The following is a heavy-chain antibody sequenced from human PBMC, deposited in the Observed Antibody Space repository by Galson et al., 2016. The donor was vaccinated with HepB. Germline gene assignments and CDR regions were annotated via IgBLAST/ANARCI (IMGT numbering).Heavy chain of an antibody. D-gene: IGHD2-21*02. CDR1: GYILTDLT. CDR3: ATLRAYCGDHCYHDF. V-gene: IGHV1-24*01. Sequence: SVKVSCKVSGYILTDLTMHWVRQAPGKGLEWMGGYDPEDGKTTHAQKFQGRVIMTEDTSTDTAYMELSSLRSDDTAIYYCATLRAYCGDHCYHDFWGQGTLVAVSS. J-gene: IGHJ4*02. CDR2: YDPEDGKT.